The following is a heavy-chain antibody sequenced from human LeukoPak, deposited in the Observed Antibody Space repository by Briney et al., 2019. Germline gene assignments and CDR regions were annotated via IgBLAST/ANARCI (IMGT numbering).Heavy chain of an antibody. J-gene: IGHJ6*02. CDR1: GFTFSSYA. Sequence: GGSLRLSCAASGFTFSSYAMHWVRQAPGKGLEWVAVISYDGSNKYYADSVKGRFTISRDNSKNTLYQQMNSLRAEDTAVYYCARDHLHYYGMDVWGQGTTVTVSS. CDR2: ISYDGSNK. CDR3: ARDHLHYYGMDV. V-gene: IGHV3-30-3*01.